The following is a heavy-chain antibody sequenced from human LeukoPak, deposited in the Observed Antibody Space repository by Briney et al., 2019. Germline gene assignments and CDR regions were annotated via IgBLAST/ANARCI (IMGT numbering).Heavy chain of an antibody. CDR2: IYYSGST. D-gene: IGHD3-9*01. CDR1: GDSISSYY. V-gene: IGHV4-59*01. CDR3: ARRSYILTGYPELSCFDP. Sequence: KSSETLSLTCTVSGDSISSYYWSWIRQPPGKGLEWVGYIYYSGSTNYNPSLKSRGTITVDTSKNQFSLKLSSVTAGDTAVYYCARRSYILTGYPELSCFDPWGQGTLVTVSS. J-gene: IGHJ5*02.